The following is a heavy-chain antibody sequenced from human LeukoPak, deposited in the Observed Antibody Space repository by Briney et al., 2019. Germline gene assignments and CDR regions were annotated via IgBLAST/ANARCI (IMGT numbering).Heavy chain of an antibody. CDR3: ARGPNDFWSGYYSHYFDY. CDR1: GGSFSGYY. V-gene: IGHV4-34*01. J-gene: IGHJ4*02. Sequence: PSETLSLICAVYGGSFSGYYWSWIRQPPGNGLEWIGEINHSGSTNYNPSLKSRVTISVDTSKNQFSLKLSSVTAADTAVYYCARGPNDFWSGYYSHYFDYWGQGTLVTVSS. CDR2: INHSGST. D-gene: IGHD3-3*01.